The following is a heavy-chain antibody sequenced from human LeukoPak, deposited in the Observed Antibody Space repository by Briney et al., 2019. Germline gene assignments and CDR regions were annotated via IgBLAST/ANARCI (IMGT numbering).Heavy chain of an antibody. J-gene: IGHJ4*02. CDR2: INPNSGGT. Sequence: ASVKVSCKASGYTFTSYGISWVRQAPGQGLEWMGWINPNSGGTNYAQKFQGRVTMTRDTSISTAYMELSRLRSDDTAVYYCARDPGIVGATTFDYWGQGTLVTVSS. D-gene: IGHD1-26*01. CDR1: GYTFTSYG. CDR3: ARDPGIVGATTFDY. V-gene: IGHV1-2*02.